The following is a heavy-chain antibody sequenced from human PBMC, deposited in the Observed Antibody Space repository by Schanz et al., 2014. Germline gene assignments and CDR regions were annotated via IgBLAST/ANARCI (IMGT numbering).Heavy chain of an antibody. J-gene: IGHJ6*02. CDR2: TSNDGSFT. Sequence: EVQLVESGGGLVQPGGSLRLSCAASGFTFRTYLMNWVRQAPGKGLVWVSRTSNDGSFTTFADSVKGRFTTSRDNSKNTMYLQMNSLRAEDTAVYYCVKDLQRELLRDDHYYGMDVWGQGTTVTVSS. CDR3: VKDLQRELLRDDHYYGMDV. V-gene: IGHV3-74*02. D-gene: IGHD1-26*01. CDR1: GFTFRTYL.